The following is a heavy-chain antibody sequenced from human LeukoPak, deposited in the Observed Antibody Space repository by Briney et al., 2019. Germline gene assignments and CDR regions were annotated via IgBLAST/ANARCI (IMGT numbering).Heavy chain of an antibody. J-gene: IGHJ6*03. CDR1: EYNFASYW. Sequence: GESLKISCKGSEYNFASYWIAWVRQMPGKGLEWMGIIYPENSDTRYSPSFQGQVTISADESISTAYLQWRSLKASDTAMYYCARLPTSNNWCLGGYYMDVWGKGTTVTVSS. V-gene: IGHV5-51*01. CDR2: IYPENSDT. CDR3: ARLPTSNNWCLGGYYMDV. D-gene: IGHD6-13*01.